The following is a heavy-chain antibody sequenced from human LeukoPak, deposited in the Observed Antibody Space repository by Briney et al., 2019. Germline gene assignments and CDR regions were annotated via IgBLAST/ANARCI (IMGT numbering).Heavy chain of an antibody. CDR1: GASVSNYH. D-gene: IGHD3-10*01. CDR3: VRARMDGLGTPYFDP. CDR2: FYTTGNA. J-gene: IGHJ4*02. Sequence: PSETLSLTCTVSGASVSNYHWGWIRQPAGKGLEWIGHFYTTGNAHYNPSLKSRVTVSVDPSRNQFSLKLNSVTAADTAVYYCVRARMDGLGTPYFDPCGQGTLVTVSS. V-gene: IGHV4-4*07.